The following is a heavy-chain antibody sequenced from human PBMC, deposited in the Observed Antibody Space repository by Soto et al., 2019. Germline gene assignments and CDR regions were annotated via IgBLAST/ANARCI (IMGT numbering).Heavy chain of an antibody. CDR2: ITSSSDAI. V-gene: IGHV3-48*03. J-gene: IGHJ6*01. D-gene: IGHD1-20*01. CDR3: VILALGDFTITEVVNV. Sequence: GGSLSLSCAVSGIPFRSCEMNWVRPAPGKGPEWVSYITSSSDAIYYAASVKGRFTVSRDNAKNSLYLQMSSLRAEETAVYYCVILALGDFTITEVVNVWGQATTGTVYS. CDR1: GIPFRSCE.